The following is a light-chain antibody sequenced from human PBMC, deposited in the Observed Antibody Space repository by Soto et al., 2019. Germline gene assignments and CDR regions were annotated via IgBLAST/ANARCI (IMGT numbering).Light chain of an antibody. CDR2: TTS. CDR3: QQSYTTPWT. V-gene: IGKV1-39*01. J-gene: IGKJ1*01. Sequence: DIQMTQSPSSLSASVGDRVSITCQASQDISHYLNWYQQKPGRAPRLLIYTTSSLQSGVPSKFSGSASGTDFTLTISSLQPEDFATYYCQQSYTTPWTFGQGTKVEIK. CDR1: QDISHY.